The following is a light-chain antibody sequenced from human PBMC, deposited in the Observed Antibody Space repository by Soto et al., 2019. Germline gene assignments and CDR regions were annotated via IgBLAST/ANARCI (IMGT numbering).Light chain of an antibody. V-gene: IGKV1-9*01. CDR3: QQLNIYPST. J-gene: IGKJ2*01. CDR2: AAS. Sequence: DIQLTQSPSFLSASVGDRVTITCRASQAFANYLGWYQQRPGKAPTLLIHAASTLHSGVPSRFSGSGYGTDFTLTINNLQPEDSATYFCQQLNIYPSTFGQGTNLEIK. CDR1: QAFANY.